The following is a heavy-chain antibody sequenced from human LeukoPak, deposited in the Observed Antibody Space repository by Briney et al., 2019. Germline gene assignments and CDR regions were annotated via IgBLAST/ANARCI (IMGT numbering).Heavy chain of an antibody. Sequence: GSLRLSCAASGFTFSSYAMHWVRQAPGKGLEWVAVISYDGSNKYYADSVKGRFTISRDNSKNTLYLQMNSLRAEDTAVYYCASNKDPPIERLWLRLDYWGQGTRVSVSS. CDR2: ISYDGSNK. V-gene: IGHV3-30-3*01. D-gene: IGHD5-18*01. CDR1: GFTFSSYA. J-gene: IGHJ4*02. CDR3: ASNKDPPIERLWLRLDY.